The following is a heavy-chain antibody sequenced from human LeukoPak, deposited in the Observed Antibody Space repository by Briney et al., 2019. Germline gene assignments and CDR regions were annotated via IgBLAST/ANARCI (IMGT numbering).Heavy chain of an antibody. J-gene: IGHJ3*02. CDR1: GFTFDEYA. Sequence: GGSLRLSCAASGFTFDEYAMHWVRQVPGKGLEWVSAISWNSGSIGYADSVKGRFTISRDNAKNSLYLQMNSLRAEDTAVYYCARDHVLLWFGEPPGAFDIWGQGTMVTVSS. D-gene: IGHD3-10*01. V-gene: IGHV3-9*01. CDR3: ARDHVLLWFGEPPGAFDI. CDR2: ISWNSGSI.